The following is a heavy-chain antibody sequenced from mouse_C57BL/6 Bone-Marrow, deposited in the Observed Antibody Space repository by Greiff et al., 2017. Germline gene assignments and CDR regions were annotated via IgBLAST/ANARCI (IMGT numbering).Heavy chain of an antibody. CDR1: GYTFTDPT. D-gene: IGHD1-1*01. Sequence: VQLQESDAELVKPGASVKISCKVSGYTFTDPTIHWMKQRPEQCLEWIGYIYPRDGSTKYNEKFKGKATLTADKSSTTAYMQLNSLTSEDSAVYFCASRGNRYYGSGYFDVWGTGTTVTVSS. CDR3: ASRGNRYYGSGYFDV. V-gene: IGHV1-78*01. CDR2: IYPRDGST. J-gene: IGHJ1*03.